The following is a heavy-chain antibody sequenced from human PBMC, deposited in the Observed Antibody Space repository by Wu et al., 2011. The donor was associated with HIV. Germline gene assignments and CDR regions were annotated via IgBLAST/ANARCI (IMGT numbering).Heavy chain of an antibody. CDR3: ARDLGGDEDH. CDR2: IIPILGTV. D-gene: IGHD2-21*01. CDR1: GGTFNSYA. J-gene: IGHJ4*02. Sequence: QVQPVQSGAEVKKPGSSVKVSCKASGGTFNSYAISWVRQAPGQGLEWMGGIIPILGTVKYAQKFQGRVTITADKSTSTAYMELSSLRSEDTAIYYCARDLGGDEDHWGQGTLVTVSS. V-gene: IGHV1-69*14.